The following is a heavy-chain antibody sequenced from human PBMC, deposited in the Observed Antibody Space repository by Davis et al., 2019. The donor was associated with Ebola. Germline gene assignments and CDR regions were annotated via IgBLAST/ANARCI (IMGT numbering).Heavy chain of an antibody. D-gene: IGHD6-13*01. Sequence: GESLKISCAASGFTFNIFDMHWVRQAPGRGLEWVAFVRSHGSDDHYADSVKGRFTISRDNAKNTLYLQMNSLRAEDTAVYYCAKDRVRIQQQLVIPLDCGMDVWGKGTTVTVSS. J-gene: IGHJ6*04. V-gene: IGHV3-30*02. CDR1: GFTFNIFD. CDR3: AKDRVRIQQQLVIPLDCGMDV. CDR2: VRSHGSDD.